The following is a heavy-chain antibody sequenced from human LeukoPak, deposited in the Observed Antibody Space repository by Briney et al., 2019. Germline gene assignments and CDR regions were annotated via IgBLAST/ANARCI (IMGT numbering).Heavy chain of an antibody. J-gene: IGHJ4*02. CDR2: ITPINGNT. CDR1: GYTFSSYY. V-gene: IGHV1-46*01. CDR3: ATDPKLTTIFGVVVDY. D-gene: IGHD3-3*01. Sequence: ASVKISCKASGYTFSSYYLHWVRQAPGQGLEWMGIITPINGNTVSAQRFQGRVTMTRDTSTSTVYMELSSLRSEDTAVYYCATDPKLTTIFGVVVDYWGQGTLVTVSS.